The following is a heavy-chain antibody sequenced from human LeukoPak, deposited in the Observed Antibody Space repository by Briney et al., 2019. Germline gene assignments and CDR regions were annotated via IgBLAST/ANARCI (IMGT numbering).Heavy chain of an antibody. CDR2: IYYSGST. CDR3: ARTALSYGGNSFDY. D-gene: IGHD4-23*01. J-gene: IGHJ4*02. V-gene: IGHV4-39*07. Sequence: PSETLSLTCTVSGGSVSGGTYYWGWIRQPPGKGLEWIGSIYYSGSTYYNPSLKSRVTISVDTSKNQFSLKLSSVTAADTAVYYCARTALSYGGNSFDYWGQGTLVTVSS. CDR1: GGSVSGGTYY.